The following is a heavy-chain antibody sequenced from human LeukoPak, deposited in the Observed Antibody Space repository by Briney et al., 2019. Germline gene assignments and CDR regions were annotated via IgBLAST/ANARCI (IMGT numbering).Heavy chain of an antibody. Sequence: PGGSLRLSCAASGFTFDDYAMHWVRQAPGKGLEWVSGITGSGGSTYYADSVKGRFTISRDNSKNTLYLQMNSLRAEDTAVYYCAKRSAGTLDYWGQGTLVTVSS. D-gene: IGHD6-19*01. CDR2: ITGSGGST. V-gene: IGHV3-23*01. CDR1: GFTFDDYA. J-gene: IGHJ4*02. CDR3: AKRSAGTLDY.